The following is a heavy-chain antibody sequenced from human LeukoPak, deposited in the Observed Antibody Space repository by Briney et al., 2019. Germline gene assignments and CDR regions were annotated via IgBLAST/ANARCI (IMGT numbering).Heavy chain of an antibody. V-gene: IGHV1-69*05. J-gene: IGHJ6*03. Sequence: SVKVSCKASGGTFSSYAISWVRQAPGQGLEWMGGIIPIFGTANYAQKFQGRVTITTDESTGTAYMELSSLRSEDTAVYYCARGIAAAVFGMDVWGKGTTVTVSS. D-gene: IGHD6-13*01. CDR1: GGTFSSYA. CDR3: ARGIAAAVFGMDV. CDR2: IIPIFGTA.